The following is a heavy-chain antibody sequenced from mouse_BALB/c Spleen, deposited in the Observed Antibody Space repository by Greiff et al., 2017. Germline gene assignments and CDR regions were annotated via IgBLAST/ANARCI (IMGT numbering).Heavy chain of an antibody. CDR1: GYSITSGYY. J-gene: IGHJ4*01. Sequence: EVQLVESGPGLVKPSQSLSLTCSVTGYSITSGYYRKRIRQFPGKKLEWMGYISYDGSNNYNPSLKNRISITRDTSKNQFFLKLNSVTTEDTATYYCARERDYGYAMDYWGQGTSVTVSS. CDR3: ARERDYGYAMDY. CDR2: ISYDGSN. V-gene: IGHV3-6*02. D-gene: IGHD2-4*01.